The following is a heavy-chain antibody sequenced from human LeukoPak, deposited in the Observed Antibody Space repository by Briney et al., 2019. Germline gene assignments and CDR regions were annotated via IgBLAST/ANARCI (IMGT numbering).Heavy chain of an antibody. J-gene: IGHJ2*01. CDR1: GGSFSSYY. D-gene: IGHD3-22*01. CDR3: ARVVPYYYDSSGHWYFDL. V-gene: IGHV4-59*01. CDR2: IYYSGST. Sequence: SETLSLTCTVSGGSFSSYYWSWIRQPPGKGLEWIGYIYYSGSTNYNPSLKSRVTISVDTSKNQFSLKLSSVTAADTAVYHCARVVPYYYDSSGHWYFDLWGRGTLVTVSS.